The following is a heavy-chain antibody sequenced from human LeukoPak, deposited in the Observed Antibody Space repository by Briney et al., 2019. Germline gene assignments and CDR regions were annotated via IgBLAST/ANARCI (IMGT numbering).Heavy chain of an antibody. V-gene: IGHV4-59*02. Sequence: GSLRLSCAASGFTVSSNYMSWVRQPPGKGLEWIGYIYYSGSTFYNPSLKSRVTISLDRSKNQFSLKLSSVTAADTAVYYCASRLWFGEFDSWGQGSLVTVSS. CDR2: IYYSGST. CDR1: GFTVSSNY. CDR3: ASRLWFGEFDS. D-gene: IGHD3-10*01. J-gene: IGHJ4*02.